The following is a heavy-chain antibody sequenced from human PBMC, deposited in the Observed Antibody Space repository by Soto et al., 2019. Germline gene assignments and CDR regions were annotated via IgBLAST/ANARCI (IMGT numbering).Heavy chain of an antibody. CDR2: IIPILGIA. D-gene: IGHD3-10*01. J-gene: IGHJ3*02. V-gene: IGHV1-69*02. CDR3: ARGLITMVRGVIRVLAFYI. Sequence: QVQLVQSGAEVKKPGSSVKVSCKASGGTFSSYTISWVRQAPGQGLEWMGRIIPILGIANYAQKFQGRVTITADKSTSTAYMELSSLRSEDTAVYYCARGLITMVRGVIRVLAFYIWGQGTMVTVAS. CDR1: GGTFSSYT.